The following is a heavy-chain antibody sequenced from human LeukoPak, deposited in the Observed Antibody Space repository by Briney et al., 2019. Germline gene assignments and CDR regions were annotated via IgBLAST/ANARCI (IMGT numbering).Heavy chain of an antibody. CDR1: GGTFSSYA. Sequence: ASVKVSCKASGGTFSSYAISWVRQAPGQGLEWMGRIIPILGIANYAQKFQGRVTITADKSTSTAYMELSSLRSEDTAVYYCARVKYTHHYDMDVWGQGITVTVSS. V-gene: IGHV1-69*04. CDR2: IIPILGIA. CDR3: ARVKYTHHYDMDV. D-gene: IGHD5-18*01. J-gene: IGHJ6*02.